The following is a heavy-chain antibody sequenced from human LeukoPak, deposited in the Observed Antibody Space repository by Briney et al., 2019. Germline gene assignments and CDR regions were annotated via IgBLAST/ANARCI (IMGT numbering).Heavy chain of an antibody. CDR1: GYTFTGYY. V-gene: IGHV1-2*02. Sequence: ASVKVSCKASGYTFTGYYMHWVRQAPGQGLEWMGWINPNSGGTNYAQKFQGRVTMTRDTSISTAYMELSRLRSDDTAVYYCASSFGKYYYDSSGYYYWGQGTLVTVSS. J-gene: IGHJ4*02. CDR2: INPNSGGT. CDR3: ASSFGKYYYDSSGYYY. D-gene: IGHD3-22*01.